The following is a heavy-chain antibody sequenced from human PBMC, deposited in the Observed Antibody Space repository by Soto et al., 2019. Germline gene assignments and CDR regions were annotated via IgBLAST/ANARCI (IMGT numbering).Heavy chain of an antibody. Sequence: GGSLRLSCAASGFTFSSYAMSWVRQAPGKGLEWVSAISGSGGSTYYADSVKGRFTISRDNSKNTLYLQMNSLRAEDTAVYYCAKVYFDWLSRSLDYWGQGTLVTVSS. CDR3: AKVYFDWLSRSLDY. V-gene: IGHV3-23*01. J-gene: IGHJ4*02. CDR2: ISGSGGST. CDR1: GFTFSSYA. D-gene: IGHD3-9*01.